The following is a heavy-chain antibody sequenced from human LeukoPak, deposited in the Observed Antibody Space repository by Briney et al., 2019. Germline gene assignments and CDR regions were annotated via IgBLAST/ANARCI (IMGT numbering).Heavy chain of an antibody. D-gene: IGHD3-10*01. J-gene: IGHJ4*02. Sequence: PGGSLRLSCAASGFTFSSYAMSWVRQAPGKGLEWVSATSGSGGSTYYAGSVKGRFTISRDNSKNTLYLQMNSLRAEDTAVYYCAKMGVILSTDFDYWGQGTLVTVSS. CDR2: TSGSGGST. CDR3: AKMGVILSTDFDY. V-gene: IGHV3-23*01. CDR1: GFTFSSYA.